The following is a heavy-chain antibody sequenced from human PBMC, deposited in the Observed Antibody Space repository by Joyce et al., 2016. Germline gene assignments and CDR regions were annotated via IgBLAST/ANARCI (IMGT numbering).Heavy chain of an antibody. CDR3: ARGGISYYYAMDV. CDR2: ISDTSDYI. V-gene: IGHV3-21*01. D-gene: IGHD3-16*01. CDR1: GSTFSTSS. J-gene: IGHJ6*02. Sequence: QLVESGGGVVKPGGSLRLSCEASGSTFSTSSMSWFRQAPGKGVEWVAAISDTSDYIFHAETVRGRFTGSRDNAKKTLYLQMNSLRAEDSAVFYCARGGISYYYAMDVWGQGTTVTVSS.